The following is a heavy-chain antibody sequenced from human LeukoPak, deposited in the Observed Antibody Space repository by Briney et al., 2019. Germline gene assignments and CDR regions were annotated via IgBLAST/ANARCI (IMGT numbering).Heavy chain of an antibody. CDR2: ISGSGSST. CDR1: GFIFNSYT. D-gene: IGHD2-15*01. J-gene: IGHJ4*02. Sequence: GGSLRLSCAASGFIFNSYTMSWVRQAPGKGLEWVTTISGSGSSTYYADSVKGRFTISRDNSKNTLYLQVNSLRAEDTAVYYCARASYCSGGICYYFYWGQGALVSVSS. V-gene: IGHV3-23*01. CDR3: ARASYCSGGICYYFY.